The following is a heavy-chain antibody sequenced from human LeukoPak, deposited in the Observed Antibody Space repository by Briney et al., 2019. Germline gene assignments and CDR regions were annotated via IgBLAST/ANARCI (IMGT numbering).Heavy chain of an antibody. Sequence: GALRLSCAASGFTLIRHEMNWVRQAPGKGLEWVSFISRSGRNTDYADSVKGRFTISRDNAKTSLYLQMNSLRAEDTAVYYCARDLLGVTGYTYGRGIDYWGQGTLVTVSS. J-gene: IGHJ4*02. D-gene: IGHD5-18*01. CDR3: ARDLLGVTGYTYGRGIDY. CDR1: GFTLIRHE. V-gene: IGHV3-48*03. CDR2: ISRSGRNT.